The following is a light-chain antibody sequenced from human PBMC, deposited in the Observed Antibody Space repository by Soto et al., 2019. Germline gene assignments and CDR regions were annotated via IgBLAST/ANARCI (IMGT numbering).Light chain of an antibody. CDR1: QGISNY. Sequence: DIQMSQYTSAMSASVGDRVTITCRASQGISNYLGWFQQKPGKVPKRLIYAASSLQSGVPSRFSGSGSGTEFTLTPSSLQPEDFSTNYCLQHNSYPHFGPGTKVDIK. V-gene: IGKV1-17*03. CDR3: LQHNSYPH. CDR2: AAS. J-gene: IGKJ3*01.